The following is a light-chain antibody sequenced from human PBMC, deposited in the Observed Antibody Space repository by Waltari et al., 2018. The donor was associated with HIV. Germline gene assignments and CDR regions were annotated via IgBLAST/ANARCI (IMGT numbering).Light chain of an antibody. CDR1: NIGSDA. CDR2: GNN. J-gene: IGLJ2*01. Sequence: SFVLTQPPSVSEDPGKTARVTCGGSNIGSDAVHWYQQKPGQAPVLGVYGNNDRPSGIPWRFSGSNAGNPATLTISRVGAGDEADYYCQVWDSSSDHVVFGGGTKLTVL. V-gene: IGLV3-21*03. CDR3: QVWDSSSDHVV.